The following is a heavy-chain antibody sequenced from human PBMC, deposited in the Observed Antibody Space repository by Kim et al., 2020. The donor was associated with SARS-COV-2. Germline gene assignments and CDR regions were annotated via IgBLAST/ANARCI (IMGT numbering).Heavy chain of an antibody. CDR2: IYYSGST. V-gene: IGHV4-39*01. D-gene: IGHD6-19*01. CDR3: ATLLIAVAVTEDY. J-gene: IGHJ4*02. Sequence: SETLSLTCTVSGGSISSSSYYWGWIRQPPGKGLEWIGSIYYSGSTYYNPSLKSRVTISVDTSKNQFSLKLSSVTAADTAVYYCATLLIAVAVTEDYWGRGPRVT. CDR1: GGSISSSSYY.